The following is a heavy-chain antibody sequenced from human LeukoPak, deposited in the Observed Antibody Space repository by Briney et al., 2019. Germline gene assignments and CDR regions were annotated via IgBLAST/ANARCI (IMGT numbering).Heavy chain of an antibody. J-gene: IGHJ4*02. D-gene: IGHD3-10*01. CDR3: AKFPFSGSTYY. V-gene: IGHV3-23*01. Sequence: PGGSLRLSCAASGFSFSTYAMSWVRQAPGEGLEWVSHITNSGATTDYADSVKGRFTISRDNSKNMLYLQMNSLRAEDTAIYYCAKFPFSGSTYYWGQGTLVTVSS. CDR2: ITNSGATT. CDR1: GFSFSTYA.